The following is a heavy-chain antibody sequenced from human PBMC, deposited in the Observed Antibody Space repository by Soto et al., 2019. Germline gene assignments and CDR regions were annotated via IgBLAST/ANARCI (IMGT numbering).Heavy chain of an antibody. V-gene: IGHV4-38-2*02. Sequence: SETLSLTCAVSGYSISSGYYWGWIRQPPGKGLEWIGSMYHNGSTDYNPSLKSRITISVDTSKNQFSLKLRSATAADTAVYYCVRDYSGSSFDYWGQGTLVTV. J-gene: IGHJ4*02. CDR1: GYSISSGYY. CDR3: VRDYSGSSFDY. D-gene: IGHD1-26*01. CDR2: MYHNGST.